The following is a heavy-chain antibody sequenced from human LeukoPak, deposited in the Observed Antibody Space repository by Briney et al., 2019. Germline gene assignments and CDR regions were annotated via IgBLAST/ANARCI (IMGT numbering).Heavy chain of an antibody. D-gene: IGHD3-3*01. J-gene: IGHJ4*02. Sequence: VASDLISSKASGYTFTSYGISWVRQAPGQGLEWMGWISAYNGDTNYAQKLQGRVTITTDTSTSTAYKELRSLRSDDTAVYYCARDPLVYDFWSGHGDYWGQET. CDR3: ARDPLVYDFWSGHGDY. CDR2: ISAYNGDT. CDR1: GYTFTSYG. V-gene: IGHV1-18*01.